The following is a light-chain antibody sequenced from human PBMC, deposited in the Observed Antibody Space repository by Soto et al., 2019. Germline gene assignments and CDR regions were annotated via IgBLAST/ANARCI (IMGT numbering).Light chain of an antibody. CDR2: DAS. J-gene: IGKJ5*01. CDR3: QQRSNWPLT. Sequence: IVLTQSPATLSLSPWERATLSCRASQSVSSYLAWYQQKPGQAPRLLIYDASNRATGIPARFSGSGSGTDFTLTISSLEPEDFAVYYCQQRSNWPLTFGQGTRLEIK. V-gene: IGKV3-11*01. CDR1: QSVSSY.